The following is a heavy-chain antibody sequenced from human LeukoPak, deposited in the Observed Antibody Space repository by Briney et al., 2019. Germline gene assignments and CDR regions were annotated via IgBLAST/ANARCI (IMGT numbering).Heavy chain of an antibody. Sequence: GGSLRLSCAASGFTFRNYAMSWVRQAPGKGLEWVSAISGSGDSTYYPDSVKGRFTISRDNSKNTLYLQMNSLRAEDTAVYYCAKELDSNGYFDYWGQGTLVTVSS. D-gene: IGHD3-22*01. CDR2: ISGSGDST. V-gene: IGHV3-23*01. J-gene: IGHJ4*02. CDR3: AKELDSNGYFDY. CDR1: GFTFRNYA.